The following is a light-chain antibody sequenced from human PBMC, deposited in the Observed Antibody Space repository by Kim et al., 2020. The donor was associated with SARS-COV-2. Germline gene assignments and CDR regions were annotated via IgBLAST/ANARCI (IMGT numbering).Light chain of an antibody. J-gene: IGKJ2*01. CDR2: DAS. V-gene: IGKV3-11*01. CDR1: QGLSSY. Sequence: SLSPGESPTLPGRARQGLSSYLAWYQQKSGQAPRLLIYDASNRATGTPARFSGSGSGTDFTLTISSLEPEDFAVYYCQQRSNWPYTFGQGTKLEI. CDR3: QQRSNWPYT.